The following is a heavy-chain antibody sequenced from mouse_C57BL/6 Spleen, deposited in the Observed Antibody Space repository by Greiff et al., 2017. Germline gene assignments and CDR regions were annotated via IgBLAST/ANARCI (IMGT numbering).Heavy chain of an antibody. CDR1: GFTFSDYG. CDR2: ISSGSSTI. CDR3: ARSGTAWFAY. J-gene: IGHJ3*01. V-gene: IGHV5-17*01. Sequence: EVHLVASGGGLVKPGGSLKLSCAASGFTFSDYGMHWVRQAPEQGLEWVAYISSGSSTIYYADTVKGRFTIARDNAKNTLFLPMTSLRSEDTAMYYCARSGTAWFAYWGQGTLVTVSA. D-gene: IGHD4-1*01.